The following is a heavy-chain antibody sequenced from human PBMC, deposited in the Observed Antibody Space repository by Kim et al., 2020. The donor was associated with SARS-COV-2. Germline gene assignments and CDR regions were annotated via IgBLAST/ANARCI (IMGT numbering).Heavy chain of an antibody. CDR3: ARDLKVYCSGGSCYWAYGMDV. CDR1: GGTFSSYA. V-gene: IGHV1-69*13. J-gene: IGHJ6*02. CDR2: IIPIFGTA. D-gene: IGHD2-15*01. Sequence: SVKVSCKASGGTFSSYAISWVRQAPGQGLEWMGGIIPIFGTANYAQKFQGRVTITADESTSTAYMELSSPRSEDTAVYYCARDLKVYCSGGSCYWAYGMDVWGQGTTVTVSS.